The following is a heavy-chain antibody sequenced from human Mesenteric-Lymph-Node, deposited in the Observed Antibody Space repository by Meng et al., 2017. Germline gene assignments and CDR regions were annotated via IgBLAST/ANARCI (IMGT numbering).Heavy chain of an antibody. CDR2: FDPEDGET. V-gene: IGHV1-24*01. CDR1: GYTLTELS. D-gene: IGHD6-19*01. J-gene: IGHJ4*02. Sequence: ASVKVSCKVSGYTLTELSMHWVRQAPGKGLEWMGGFDPEDGETIYAQKFQGRVTMTEDTSTDTAYMELSSLTSDDTATYYCARAQGAGYSSGWYSFDYWGQGTLVTVSS. CDR3: ARAQGAGYSSGWYSFDY.